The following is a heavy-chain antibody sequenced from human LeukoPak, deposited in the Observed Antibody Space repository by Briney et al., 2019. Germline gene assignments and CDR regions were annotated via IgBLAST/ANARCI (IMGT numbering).Heavy chain of an antibody. CDR1: GFTFSRDN. V-gene: IGHV3-48*02. CDR2: ISSGSII. J-gene: IGHJ4*02. CDR3: ARGMYYYGSGGLDY. Sequence: PGGSLRLSCAASGFTFSRDNMNWVRQAPGKGLEWVSYISSGSIIYYADSVKGRFTISRDNAKNSLYLQMHSLRDEDTAVYYCARGMYYYGSGGLDYWGQGTLVTVSS. D-gene: IGHD3-10*01.